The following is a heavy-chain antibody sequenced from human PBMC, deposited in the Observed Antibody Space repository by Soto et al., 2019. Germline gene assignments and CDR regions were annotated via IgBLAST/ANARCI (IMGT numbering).Heavy chain of an antibody. CDR3: ARDLGTTLAGPPRSETYGWLDP. J-gene: IGHJ5*02. V-gene: IGHV1-69*01. CDR2: IIPILGPA. CDR1: GGTFTYYG. Sequence: QVQLVQSGAEVKRPGSSVKLSCKASGGTFTYYGISWVRQAPGQGLEWMGGIIPILGPATYAQKLQGRLTITADQYPSTAYLELRSLGPEDTALYSCARDLGTTLAGPPRSETYGWLDPCGQGTLVTVSS. D-gene: IGHD1-7*01.